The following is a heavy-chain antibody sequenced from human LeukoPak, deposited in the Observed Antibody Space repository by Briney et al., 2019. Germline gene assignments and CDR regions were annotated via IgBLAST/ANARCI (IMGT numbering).Heavy chain of an antibody. D-gene: IGHD5-12*01. Sequence: PGGSLRLCCAASGFTFSSYGMHWVRQAPGKGLEWVAVISYDGSNKYYADSVKGRFTISRDNSKNTLYLQMNSLRAEVTAVYYCANGIVATTLFDYWGQGTLVTVSS. V-gene: IGHV3-30*18. J-gene: IGHJ4*02. CDR1: GFTFSSYG. CDR2: ISYDGSNK. CDR3: ANGIVATTLFDY.